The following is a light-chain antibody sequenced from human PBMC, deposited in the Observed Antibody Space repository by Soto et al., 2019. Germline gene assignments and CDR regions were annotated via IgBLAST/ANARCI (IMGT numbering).Light chain of an antibody. V-gene: IGLV1-40*01. CDR2: SND. Sequence: QSVLTQPPSVSGAPGQRVTISCTGSSSNIGAGHDVHWYQQLPGTAPKLLIYSNDQRPSAVPGRFSGSKSGTSASLAISGLLSEDEADYYCATWDDSLNVVFGGGTKLTVL. CDR3: ATWDDSLNVV. CDR1: SSNIGAGHD. J-gene: IGLJ2*01.